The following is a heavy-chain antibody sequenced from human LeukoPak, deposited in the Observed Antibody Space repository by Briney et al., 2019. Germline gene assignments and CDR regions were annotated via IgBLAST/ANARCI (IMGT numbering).Heavy chain of an antibody. CDR2: IYYSDST. CDR3: ARFPGSAEYRHYYYMDV. J-gene: IGHJ6*03. CDR1: GGSISNYF. V-gene: IGHV4-59*01. D-gene: IGHD2-15*01. Sequence: SETLSLTCTVSGGSISNYFCSWIRQPPGKGLECTGYIYYSDSTNYNPSLKSRVTVSVDTSKNQFSLKLSSVTAADTAVYYCARFPGSAEYRHYYYMDVWGKGTTVTVSS.